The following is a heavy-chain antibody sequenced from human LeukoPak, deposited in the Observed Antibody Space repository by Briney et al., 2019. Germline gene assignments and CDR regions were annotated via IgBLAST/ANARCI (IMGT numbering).Heavy chain of an antibody. CDR3: ARGLKTVAFDY. CDR1: GDSISYHY. CDR2: IYSSASA. V-gene: IGHV4-4*07. D-gene: IGHD4-23*01. Sequence: SETLSLTCTVSGDSISYHYWSWIRQPAGKGLEWIGRIYSSASANYNPSLKSRVTISVDTSKNQFSLKLSSVTAADTAVYYCARGLKTVAFDYWGQGTLVTVSS. J-gene: IGHJ4*02.